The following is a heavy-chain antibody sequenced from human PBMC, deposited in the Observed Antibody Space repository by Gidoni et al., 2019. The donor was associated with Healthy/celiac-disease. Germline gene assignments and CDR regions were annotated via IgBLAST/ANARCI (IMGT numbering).Heavy chain of an antibody. CDR2: IRSKAYGGTT. D-gene: IGHD6-13*01. V-gene: IGHV3-49*04. CDR3: KSAEQQLGHYYYYMDV. CDR1: GFTIGAYA. Sequence: EVQLVESGGGLVQPGRSLRLSCTASGFTIGAYAMSWVRQAPGKGLEWVGFIRSKAYGGTTEYAASVKGRFTISRDDSKSIAYLKMNRLKTEDTAVYYCKSAEQQLGHYYYYMDVWGKGTTVTVSS. J-gene: IGHJ6*03.